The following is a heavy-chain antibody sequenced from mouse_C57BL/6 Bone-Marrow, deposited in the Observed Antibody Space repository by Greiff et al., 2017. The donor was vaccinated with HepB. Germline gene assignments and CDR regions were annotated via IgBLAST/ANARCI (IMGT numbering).Heavy chain of an antibody. CDR3: AIYYGYDGVYFDY. Sequence: QVQLQPPGTELVKPGASVKLSCKASGYTFTRYWMHWVKQRPGQGLEWIGNINPSNGGTNYNEKFKSKATLTVDKSSSTAYMQLSSLTSEDSAVYYCAIYYGYDGVYFDYWGQGTTLTVSS. D-gene: IGHD2-2*01. V-gene: IGHV1-53*01. J-gene: IGHJ2*01. CDR1: GYTFTRYW. CDR2: INPSNGGT.